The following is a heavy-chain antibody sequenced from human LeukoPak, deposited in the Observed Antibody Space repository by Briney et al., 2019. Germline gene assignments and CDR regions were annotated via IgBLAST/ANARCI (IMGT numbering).Heavy chain of an antibody. J-gene: IGHJ4*02. CDR2: IDKSGST. CDR1: GASITNYY. D-gene: IGHD6-13*01. Sequence: SETLSLTCTVSGASITNYYWSWIRQPPGKGLEWIGYIDKSGSTNYSPSLKSRVTISVDTSTNQFSLRLSSVTAADTAVYYCAADKNNRSWYYYWGQGNLVTVSS. CDR3: AADKNNRSWYYY. V-gene: IGHV4-59*08.